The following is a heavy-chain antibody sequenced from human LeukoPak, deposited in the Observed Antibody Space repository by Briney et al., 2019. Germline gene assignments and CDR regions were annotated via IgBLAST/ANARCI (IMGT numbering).Heavy chain of an antibody. CDR2: INIDGSTT. J-gene: IGHJ4*02. CDR1: GFSFSSYW. Sequence: GSLRLSCAASGFSFSSYWMHWVRQAPGKGLVWVSRINIDGSTTTYADSVKGRFTISRDNAKNTLSLQMNSLRADDTAVYYCISDHTGHDDYWGQGTLVTVSS. V-gene: IGHV3-74*01. CDR3: ISDHTGHDDY. D-gene: IGHD1-1*01.